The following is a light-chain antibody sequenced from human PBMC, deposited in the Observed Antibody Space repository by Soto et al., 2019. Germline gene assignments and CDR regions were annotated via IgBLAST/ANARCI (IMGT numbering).Light chain of an antibody. CDR3: QHFDNLPPFT. CDR1: QDIRRY. V-gene: IGKV1-33*01. CDR2: GAS. J-gene: IGKJ3*01. Sequence: DLPMTQSPSSLSASVGDRVTITCQASQDIRRYLNWYQQKPGRAPKLLIYGASNLETGVPSRFIGSGYGTDFIFPISSLQPEDIGTYYCQHFDNLPPFTFGPGTKVGIK.